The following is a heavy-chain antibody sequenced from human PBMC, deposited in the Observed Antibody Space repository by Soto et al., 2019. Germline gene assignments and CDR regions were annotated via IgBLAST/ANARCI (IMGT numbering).Heavy chain of an antibody. CDR1: GGSFSGYY. CDR2: INHSGST. J-gene: IGHJ6*02. V-gene: IGHV4-34*01. Sequence: QVQLQQWGAGLLKPSETLSLTCAVYGGSFSGYYWSWIRQPPGKGLEWIGEINHSGSTNYNPSLKSRXXIXVXXSKNQFSPQLSSVPAADTAVYYCARLSYYYYGMDVWGQGTTVTVSS. CDR3: ARLSYYYYGMDV. D-gene: IGHD3-16*02.